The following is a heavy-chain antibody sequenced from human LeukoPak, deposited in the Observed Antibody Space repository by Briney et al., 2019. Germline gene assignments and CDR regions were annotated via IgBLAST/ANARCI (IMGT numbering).Heavy chain of an antibody. V-gene: IGHV4-59*02. CDR3: ATQLLGYYYYGMDV. J-gene: IGHJ6*02. Sequence: PSETLSLTCIVSGDSVTNHYWSLIRQPPGKGLEWIGYIYYSGSINYNPSLKSRVTISADTSRNQFSMKLNSVTAADTAVYYCATQLLGYYYYGMDVWGQGTTVTVSS. D-gene: IGHD2-2*01. CDR2: IYYSGSI. CDR1: GDSVTNHY.